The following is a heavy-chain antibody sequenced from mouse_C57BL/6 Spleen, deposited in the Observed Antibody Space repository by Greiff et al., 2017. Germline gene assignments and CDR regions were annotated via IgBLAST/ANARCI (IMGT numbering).Heavy chain of an antibody. Sequence: VQLQQSDAELVKPGASVKISCKVSGYTFTDHTIHWMKQRPEQGLEWIGYIYPRDGSTKYHEKFKGKATLTAYKSSSTAYMQLNSLTSEDSAVYFCASPYYYGTYAMDDWGQGTSVTVSA. J-gene: IGHJ4*01. V-gene: IGHV1-78*01. CDR2: IYPRDGST. CDR3: ASPYYYGTYAMDD. D-gene: IGHD1-1*01. CDR1: GYTFTDHT.